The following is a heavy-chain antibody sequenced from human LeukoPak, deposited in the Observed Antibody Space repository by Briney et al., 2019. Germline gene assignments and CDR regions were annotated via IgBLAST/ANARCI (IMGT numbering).Heavy chain of an antibody. Sequence: ASVKVSCKASGYTFTSYGISWVRQAPGQGLEWMGWISAYNGNTNYAQKLQGRVTMTTDTSTSTAYMELRSLRPDDTAVYYCARIPPVAVPAAPNWFDPWGQGTLVTVSS. CDR2: ISAYNGNT. V-gene: IGHV1-18*04. CDR1: GYTFTSYG. J-gene: IGHJ5*02. D-gene: IGHD2-2*01. CDR3: ARIPPVAVPAAPNWFDP.